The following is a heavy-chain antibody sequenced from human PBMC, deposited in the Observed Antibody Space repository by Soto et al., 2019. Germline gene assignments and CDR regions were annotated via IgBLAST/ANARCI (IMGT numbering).Heavy chain of an antibody. D-gene: IGHD2-15*01. Sequence: QVQLQESGPRLVKPSQTLSLTCTVSGGSITSGGHYWTWIRQHPGKGLEWIGSISYSGRTDYSPSLKSRLRISMDSSKSQFSMKLTSVTVADSAVYYCARVEGYYRGLDYWGQGTLFTVSS. V-gene: IGHV4-31*03. CDR1: GGSITSGGHY. CDR3: ARVEGYYRGLDY. J-gene: IGHJ4*02. CDR2: ISYSGRT.